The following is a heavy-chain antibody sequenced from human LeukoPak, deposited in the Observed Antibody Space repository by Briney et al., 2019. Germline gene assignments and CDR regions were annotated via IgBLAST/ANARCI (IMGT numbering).Heavy chain of an antibody. CDR2: IYYSGST. V-gene: IGHV4-31*03. CDR1: GGSISSGGYY. Sequence: SETLSLTCTVSGGSISSGGYYWSWIRQHPGKGLEWIGYIYYSGSTYYNPSLKSRVTISVDTSKSQFSLKLSSVTAADTAVYYCARGGDYYGSGSYRDWFDPWGQGTLVTVSS. J-gene: IGHJ5*02. D-gene: IGHD3-10*01. CDR3: ARGGDYYGSGSYRDWFDP.